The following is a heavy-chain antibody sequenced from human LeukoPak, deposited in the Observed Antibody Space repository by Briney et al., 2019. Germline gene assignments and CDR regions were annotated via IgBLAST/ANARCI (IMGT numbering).Heavy chain of an antibody. CDR3: AREILWFGEGNWFGP. J-gene: IGHJ5*02. CDR2: IYSGGST. V-gene: IGHV3-66*01. Sequence: GGSLRLSCAASGFTVSSNYMSWVRQAPGKGLEWVSVIYSGGSTYYADSVKGRFTISRDNSKNTLYLQMNSLRAEDTAVYYCAREILWFGEGNWFGPWGQGTLVTVSS. CDR1: GFTVSSNY. D-gene: IGHD3-10*01.